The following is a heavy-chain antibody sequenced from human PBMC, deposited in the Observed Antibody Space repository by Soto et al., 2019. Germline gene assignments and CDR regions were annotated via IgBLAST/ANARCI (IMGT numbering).Heavy chain of an antibody. CDR1: GGSISSSNW. D-gene: IGHD3-9*01. CDR2: IYHSGST. V-gene: IGHV4-4*02. CDR3: ARGRYDEVSH. Sequence: PSETLSLTCAVSGGSISSSNWWSWVRQPPGKGLEWIGEIYHSGSTNYNPSLKSRVTISVDTSKNQFSLKLTSVTAADTAVYYCARGRYDEVSHWGQGTLVTVSS. J-gene: IGHJ4*02.